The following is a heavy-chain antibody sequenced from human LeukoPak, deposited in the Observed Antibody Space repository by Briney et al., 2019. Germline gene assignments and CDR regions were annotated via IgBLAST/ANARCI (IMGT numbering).Heavy chain of an antibody. D-gene: IGHD6-6*01. V-gene: IGHV4-59*01. CDR2: IYYSGST. CDR1: GGSISSYH. CDR3: ARAYGGYSSSPYNWLDP. Sequence: ASETLSLTCTVSGGSISSYHWSWIRRSPGKGLEWIGYIYYSGSTNYNPSLKSRVTISLGTSKNQFSLKLISVTAADTAVYYCARAYGGYSSSPYNWLDPWGQGTLVTVSS. J-gene: IGHJ5*02.